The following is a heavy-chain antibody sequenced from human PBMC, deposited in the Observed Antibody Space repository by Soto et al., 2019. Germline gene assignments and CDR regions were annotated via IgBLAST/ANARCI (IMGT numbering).Heavy chain of an antibody. CDR3: AGQTFTIAAASYGRSNWFDP. Sequence: SETLSLTCSASGGSITSSSHFWGWVRQPPGRGLEWIGTIYFTGNTYYTPSLKSRLTMSIDTSKNEFSLRLNSVTAAGTAVYYCAGQTFTIAAASYGRSNWFDPWGPGTLVTVSS. D-gene: IGHD6-25*01. V-gene: IGHV4-39*01. J-gene: IGHJ5*02. CDR1: GGSITSSSHF. CDR2: IYFTGNT.